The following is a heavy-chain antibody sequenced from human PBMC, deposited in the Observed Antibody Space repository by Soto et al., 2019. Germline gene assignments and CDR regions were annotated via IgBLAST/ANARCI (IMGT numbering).Heavy chain of an antibody. CDR3: TTAPDTAMVTWNLVIDY. CDR2: IKSKTDGGTT. Sequence: GGSLRLSCAASGFTFSNAWMSWVRQAPGKGLEWVGRIKSKTDGGTTDYAAPVKGRFTISRDDSKNTLYLQMNSLKTGDTAVYYCTTAPDTAMVTWNLVIDYWGQGTLVTVSS. J-gene: IGHJ4*02. V-gene: IGHV3-15*01. CDR1: GFTFSNAW. D-gene: IGHD5-18*01.